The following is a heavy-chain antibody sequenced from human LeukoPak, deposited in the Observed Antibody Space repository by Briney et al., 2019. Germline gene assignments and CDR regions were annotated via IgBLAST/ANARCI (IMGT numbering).Heavy chain of an antibody. CDR2: INPNSGGT. D-gene: IGHD1-1*01. V-gene: IGHV1-2*02. Sequence: GASVKVSRKASGYTFTGYYMHWVRQAPGQGLEWMGWINPNSGGTNYAQKFQGRVTMTRDTSISTAYMELSRLRSDDTAVYYCARESVPLRFDPWGQRNLVTVSS. J-gene: IGHJ5*02. CDR3: ARESVPLRFDP. CDR1: GYTFTGYY.